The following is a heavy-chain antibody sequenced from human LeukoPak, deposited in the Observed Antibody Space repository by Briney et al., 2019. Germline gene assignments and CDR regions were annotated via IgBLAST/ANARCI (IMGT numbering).Heavy chain of an antibody. V-gene: IGHV3-23*01. CDR1: GFTFSSYE. CDR3: AKTYYDFWSALRDY. J-gene: IGHJ4*02. D-gene: IGHD3-3*01. Sequence: GGSLRLSCAASGFTFSSYEMNWVRQAPGKGLEWVSGISGSGGSTYYADSVKGRFTISRDNSKKTLYLQMNSVRAEDTAVYYCAKTYYDFWSALRDYWGQGTLVTVSS. CDR2: ISGSGGST.